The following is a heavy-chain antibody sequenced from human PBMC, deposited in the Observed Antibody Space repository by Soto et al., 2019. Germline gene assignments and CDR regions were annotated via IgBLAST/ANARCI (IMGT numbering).Heavy chain of an antibody. CDR1: GGTFSSYD. CDR2: MNPKSGNT. Sequence: ASVKVSCKASGGTFSSYDINWVRQATGQGLEWLAWMNPKSGNTGYAQNFRGRLTLTSDTSINTAYMELSSLGSEDTAIYYCARGPYYDNSGYHLSTDYWGQGTLVTVSS. CDR3: ARGPYYDNSGYHLSTDY. V-gene: IGHV1-8*02. D-gene: IGHD3-22*01. J-gene: IGHJ4*02.